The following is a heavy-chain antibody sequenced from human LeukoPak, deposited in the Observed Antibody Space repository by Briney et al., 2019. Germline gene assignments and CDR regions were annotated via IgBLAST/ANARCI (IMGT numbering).Heavy chain of an antibody. V-gene: IGHV4-39*01. CDR3: ARHLYSSSMYGWFDP. J-gene: IGHJ5*02. Sequence: PSETLSLTCTVSGGSINSSSYYWGWIRQPPGKGLEWIGSIYYSGSTYYNPSLKSRVTISVDTSKNQFSLKLSSVTAADTAVYYCARHLYSSSMYGWFDPWGQGTLVTVSS. CDR2: IYYSGST. D-gene: IGHD6-13*01. CDR1: GGSINSSSYY.